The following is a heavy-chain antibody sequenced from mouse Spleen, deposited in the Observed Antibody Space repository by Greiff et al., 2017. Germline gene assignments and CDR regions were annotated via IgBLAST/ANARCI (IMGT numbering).Heavy chain of an antibody. V-gene: IGHV1-26*01. Sequence: EVQLQQSGPELVKPGASVKISCKASGYTFTDYYMNWVKQSHGKSLEWIGDINPNNGGTSYNQKFKGKATLTVDKSSSTAYMELRSLTSEDSAVYYCARSGPTPDYWGQGTTLTVSS. CDR2: INPNNGGT. J-gene: IGHJ2*01. CDR1: GYTFTDYY. CDR3: ARSGPTPDY.